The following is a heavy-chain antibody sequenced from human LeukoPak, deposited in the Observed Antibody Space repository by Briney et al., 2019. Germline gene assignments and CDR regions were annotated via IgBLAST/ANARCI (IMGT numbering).Heavy chain of an antibody. V-gene: IGHV4-59*01. D-gene: IGHD6-19*01. CDR1: GGSISSYY. CDR3: ARGLSWSGWFDY. Sequence: SETLSLTCTVSGGSISSYYWSWIRQPPGKGLEWIGYIYYSGSTNYNPSLKSRDTISVDTSKNQFSLKLSSVTAADTAVYYCARGLSWSGWFDYWGQGTLVTVSS. CDR2: IYYSGST. J-gene: IGHJ4*02.